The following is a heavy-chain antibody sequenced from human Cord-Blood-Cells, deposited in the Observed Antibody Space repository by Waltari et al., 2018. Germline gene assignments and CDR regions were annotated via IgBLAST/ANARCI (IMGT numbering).Heavy chain of an antibody. CDR3: ARDIAAAGTDY. D-gene: IGHD6-13*01. V-gene: IGHV3-21*01. Sequence: EVQLVESGGGLVKPGGSLRLSCAASGFTFRSVTMNWVRKAPGKGLVWVSSISSSSSYIYYADSVKGRFTISRDNAKTSLYLQMNSLRAEDTAVYYCARDIAAAGTDYWGQGTLVTVSS. CDR1: GFTFRSVT. CDR2: ISSSSSYI. J-gene: IGHJ4*02.